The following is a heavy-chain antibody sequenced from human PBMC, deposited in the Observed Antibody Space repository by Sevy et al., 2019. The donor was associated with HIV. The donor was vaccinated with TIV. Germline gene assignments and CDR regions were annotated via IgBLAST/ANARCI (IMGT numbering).Heavy chain of an antibody. J-gene: IGHJ5*02. CDR3: AKGLRGTTTNNWFDH. CDR1: GFPFSSYA. V-gene: IGHV3-23*01. CDR2: ISGSGGSA. D-gene: IGHD1-7*01. Sequence: GGSLRLSCAASGFPFSSYAMSWVRQAPGKGLEWVSTISGSGGSAYDADSVKGRFTISRDNSKNTLFLQMHSLRAEDTAVYYCAKGLRGTTTNNWFDHWGQGTLVTVSS.